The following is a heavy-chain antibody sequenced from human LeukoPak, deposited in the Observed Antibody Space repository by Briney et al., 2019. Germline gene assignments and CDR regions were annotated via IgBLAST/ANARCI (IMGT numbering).Heavy chain of an antibody. V-gene: IGHV5-51*01. D-gene: IGHD6-19*01. CDR2: IYHGKPYT. Sequence: GESLKISRQAFGYSLTTYWIGRVRPMPGKGPEWMGMIYHGKPYTSYRSTVQGQVNNSADRSISTACLQWSRLKASDTAMYYCACRIAVAGTFAFDYWGQGTLVTVSS. CDR1: GYSLTTYW. CDR3: ACRIAVAGTFAFDY. J-gene: IGHJ4*02.